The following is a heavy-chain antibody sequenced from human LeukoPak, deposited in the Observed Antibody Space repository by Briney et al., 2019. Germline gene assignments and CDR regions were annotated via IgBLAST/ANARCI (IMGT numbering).Heavy chain of an antibody. J-gene: IGHJ4*02. D-gene: IGHD4-17*01. CDR3: VRHINYGSNEGDY. CDR1: GFTFSSYS. V-gene: IGHV3-21*01. CDR2: ISSSSSYI. Sequence: GGSLRLSCAASGFTFSSYSMNWVRQAPGKGLEWVSCISSSSSYIYYADSVEGRFTISRDNAKNSLYLQMNSLRAEDTAVYYCVRHINYGSNEGDYWGQGTLVTVSS.